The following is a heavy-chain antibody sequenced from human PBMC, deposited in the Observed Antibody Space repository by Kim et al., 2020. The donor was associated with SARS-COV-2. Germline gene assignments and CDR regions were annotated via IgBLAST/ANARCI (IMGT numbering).Heavy chain of an antibody. Sequence: GGSLRLSCAASGFTFSSYAMHWVRQAPGKGLEWVAVISYDGSNKYYADSVKGRFTISRDNSKNTLYLQMNSLRAEDTAVYYRARPVGGSYYGAFDIWGQG. CDR1: GFTFSSYA. D-gene: IGHD1-26*01. CDR2: ISYDGSNK. CDR3: ARPVGGSYYGAFDI. V-gene: IGHV3-30-3*01. J-gene: IGHJ3*02.